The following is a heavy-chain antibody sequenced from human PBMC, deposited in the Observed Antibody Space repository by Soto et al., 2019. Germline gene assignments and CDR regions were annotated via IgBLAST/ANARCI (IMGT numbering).Heavy chain of an antibody. V-gene: IGHV3-23*01. Sequence: PGGSLRLSCAASGFTFSNYAMSWVRQAPGKGLEWVSAVSGSADTTYYADSVKGRFTISRDNSKNTLYLQMNSLRAEDTAVYYCAKDKGLLDLMDVWGQGTTVTVSS. CDR2: VSGSADTT. CDR3: AKDKGLLDLMDV. J-gene: IGHJ6*02. D-gene: IGHD2-21*02. CDR1: GFTFSNYA.